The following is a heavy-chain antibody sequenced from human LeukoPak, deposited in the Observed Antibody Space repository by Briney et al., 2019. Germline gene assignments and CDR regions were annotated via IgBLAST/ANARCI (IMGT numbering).Heavy chain of an antibody. CDR2: IDAGNGNT. J-gene: IGHJ5*02. Sequence: ASVKVSCKASGYTFTNYAIHWVRQAPGQRLEWMGWIDAGNGNTKYSQKFQGRVTITRDTSASTAYMELSSLRSEDTAVYYCARGRDSSSWAAFISWGQGTLVTVSS. D-gene: IGHD6-13*01. CDR1: GYTFTNYA. CDR3: ARGRDSSSWAAFIS. V-gene: IGHV1-3*01.